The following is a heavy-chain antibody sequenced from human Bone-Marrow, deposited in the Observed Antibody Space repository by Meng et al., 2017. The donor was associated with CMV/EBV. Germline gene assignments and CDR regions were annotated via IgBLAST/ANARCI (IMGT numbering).Heavy chain of an antibody. CDR3: ARDRKQLVPDFDY. CDR1: GYTFTGYY. Sequence: ASVKVSCKASGYTFTGYYMHWVRQAPGQGLEWMGWINPNSGGTNYAQKFQGRVTMTWDTSISTAYMELSRLRSDDTAVYYCARDRKQLVPDFDYWAQGTLVTVSS. V-gene: IGHV1-2*02. CDR2: INPNSGGT. J-gene: IGHJ4*02. D-gene: IGHD6-6*01.